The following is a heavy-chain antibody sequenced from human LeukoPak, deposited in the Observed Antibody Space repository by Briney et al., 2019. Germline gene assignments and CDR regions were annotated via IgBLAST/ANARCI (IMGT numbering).Heavy chain of an antibody. J-gene: IGHJ5*02. Sequence: SQTLSLTCTVSGGSISSGSYYWSWIRQPAGKGLEWIVRIYTSGSTNYNPSLKRRVTLSLDTSKNQFSLTLSSVTAADTAVYYCARDRAYGSGKYWFDPWGQGTLVTVSS. V-gene: IGHV4-61*02. CDR2: IYTSGST. CDR1: GGSISSGSYY. D-gene: IGHD3-10*01. CDR3: ARDRAYGSGKYWFDP.